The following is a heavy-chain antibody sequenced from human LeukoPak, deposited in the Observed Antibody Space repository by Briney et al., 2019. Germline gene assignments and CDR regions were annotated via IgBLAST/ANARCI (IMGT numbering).Heavy chain of an antibody. V-gene: IGHV3-7*01. CDR2: IKQEGSEK. Sequence: PGGSLRLSCAASGFTFSSYWMSWVRQAPGKGLEWVANIKQEGSEKYYVDSVKGRFTISRDNAKNSLYLQMNSLRAEDTAVYYCAREEEWLVSYFDYWGQGTLVTVSS. CDR1: GFTFSSYW. D-gene: IGHD6-19*01. J-gene: IGHJ4*02. CDR3: AREEEWLVSYFDY.